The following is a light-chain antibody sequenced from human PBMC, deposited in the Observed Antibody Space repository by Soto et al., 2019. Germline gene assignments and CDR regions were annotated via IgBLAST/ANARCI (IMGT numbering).Light chain of an antibody. V-gene: IGKV1-39*01. CDR1: QSISTY. CDR3: QQSDSTPPT. CDR2: AAS. Sequence: DIQMTQSPSSLPASVGDRITITCRASQSISTYLNWYQQKPGKPRKLLIYAASSLQSGVPSRFSGSGSGTDFTLTISSLQPEDFATYYCQQSDSTPPTFGQGTRVEIK. J-gene: IGKJ1*01.